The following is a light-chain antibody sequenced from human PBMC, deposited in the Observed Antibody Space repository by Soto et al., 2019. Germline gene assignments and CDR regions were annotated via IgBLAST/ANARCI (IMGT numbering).Light chain of an antibody. J-gene: IGKJ2*01. Sequence: DIVMTQSPDSLAVSLGERATINCKSSQSILNSPTNMNYLTWYQVKPGHPPKPLIYWASTRESGVPDRFSGSGSGTDFTLTISSLQAEDVAVYFCQQYYGTPYTFGQGTKLEIK. CDR2: WAS. V-gene: IGKV4-1*01. CDR3: QQYYGTPYT. CDR1: QSILNSPTNMNY.